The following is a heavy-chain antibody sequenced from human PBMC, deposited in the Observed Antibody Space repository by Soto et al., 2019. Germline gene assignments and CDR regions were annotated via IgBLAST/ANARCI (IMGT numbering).Heavy chain of an antibody. CDR3: ARRGSGSYYDY. V-gene: IGHV3-23*01. CDR2: ISGSGGST. CDR1: GFTFSSYA. D-gene: IGHD1-26*01. Sequence: EVQLLESGGGLVQPGGSLRLSCAASGFTFSSYAMRWVRQAPGKGLEWVSAISGSGGSTYYADSVKGRFTISRDNSKNTLYLQMNSRRAEDTAVYYLARRGSGSYYDYWGQGTLVTVSS. J-gene: IGHJ4*02.